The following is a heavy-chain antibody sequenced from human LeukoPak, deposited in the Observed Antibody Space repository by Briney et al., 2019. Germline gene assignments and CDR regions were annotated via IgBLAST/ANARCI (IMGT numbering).Heavy chain of an antibody. CDR2: SSGSGGST. CDR3: APGGFLEWLLLVY. V-gene: IGHV3-23*01. CDR1: GFTFSSYA. D-gene: IGHD3-3*01. Sequence: GGSLRLSCAASGFTFSSYAMSWVRQAPGKGLEWVSGSSGSGGSTYYADSVKGRFTISRDNSKNTLYLQMNSLRAEDTAVYYCAPGGFLEWLLLVYWGQGTLVTVSS. J-gene: IGHJ4*02.